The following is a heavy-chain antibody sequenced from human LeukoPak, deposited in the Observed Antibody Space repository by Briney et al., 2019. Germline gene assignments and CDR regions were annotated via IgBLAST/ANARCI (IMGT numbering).Heavy chain of an antibody. J-gene: IGHJ4*02. CDR2: IYYSGST. CDR3: ARSARIFGVVIDQIDY. D-gene: IGHD3-3*01. V-gene: IGHV4-39*01. Sequence: SETLSLTCTVSGGSISSSSYYWGWIRQPPGKGLERIGSIYYSGSTYYNPSLKSRVTISVDTSKNQFSLKLSSVTAADTAVYYCARSARIFGVVIDQIDYWGQGTLVTVSS. CDR1: GGSISSSSYY.